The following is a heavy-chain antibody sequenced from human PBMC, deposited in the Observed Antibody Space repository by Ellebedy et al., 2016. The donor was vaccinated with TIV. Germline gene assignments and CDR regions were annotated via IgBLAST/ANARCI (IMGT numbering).Heavy chain of an antibody. D-gene: IGHD3-22*01. V-gene: IGHV4-4*02. CDR1: GGSISSSNW. J-gene: IGHJ3*02. CDR2: IYHSGTT. CDR3: AREGSLDSYDSRSLVAFDI. Sequence: SETLSLTCAVSGGSISSSNWWSWVRQPPGKGLEWIGEIYHSGTTNYNPSLKSRVTISVDKSKNQFSLKLSSVTAADTAVYYCAREGSLDSYDSRSLVAFDIWGQGTMVTVSS.